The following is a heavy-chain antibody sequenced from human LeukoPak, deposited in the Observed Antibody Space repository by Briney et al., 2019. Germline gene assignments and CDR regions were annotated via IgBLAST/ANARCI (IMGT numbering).Heavy chain of an antibody. CDR3: ARDNPSGVWSFDY. J-gene: IGHJ4*02. CDR1: GFTFSSYW. CDR2: IKQDGSEK. D-gene: IGHD1-26*01. V-gene: IGHV3-7*01. Sequence: PGGSLRLSCAASGFTFSSYWMTWVRQAPGKGLEWVANIKQDGSEKYYVDSVKGRFTISRDNAMNSLYLQMSSLRAEDTAVYYCARDNPSGVWSFDYWGQGTLVTVSS.